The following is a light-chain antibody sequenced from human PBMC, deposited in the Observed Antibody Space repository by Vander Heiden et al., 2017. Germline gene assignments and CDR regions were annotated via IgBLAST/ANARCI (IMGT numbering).Light chain of an antibody. CDR3: QQYNSYSPTT. CDR2: DAS. CDR1: QSISSW. V-gene: IGKV1-5*01. J-gene: IGKJ1*01. Sequence: DIQMTQSPSTLSASVGDRVTITCRASQSISSWLAWYQQKPGKAPKLLIYDASSLESGVPSRFSGSGSGTEFTLTIRSLQPEDFATYYCQQYNSYSPTTFGQGTKVEIK.